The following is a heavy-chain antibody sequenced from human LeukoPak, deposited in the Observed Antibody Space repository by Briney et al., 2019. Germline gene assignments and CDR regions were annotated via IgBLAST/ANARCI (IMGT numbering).Heavy chain of an antibody. CDR1: GFTFRSYG. Sequence: TGGSLRLPYAASGFTFRSYGMYWVRQAPGKGLEWVALIQYDGTNKYYADSVKGRFTISRDNSKNTLYLQMNSLRAEDTAVYYCAKDGIFFHYYDSSGYSHLDSWGQGTLVTVSS. CDR3: AKDGIFFHYYDSSGYSHLDS. V-gene: IGHV3-30*02. D-gene: IGHD3-22*01. CDR2: IQYDGTNK. J-gene: IGHJ4*02.